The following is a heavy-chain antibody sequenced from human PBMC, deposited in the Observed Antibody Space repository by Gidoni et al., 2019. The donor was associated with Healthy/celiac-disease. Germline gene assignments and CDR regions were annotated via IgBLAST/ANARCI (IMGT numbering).Heavy chain of an antibody. D-gene: IGHD3-3*01. CDR1: GFTFSSYS. CDR2: ISSSSSYI. J-gene: IGHJ3*02. CDR3: ARDMSAESDFWSGYSAFDI. Sequence: EVQLVESGGGLVKPGGSLRLSCAASGFTFSSYSMNWVRQAPGKGLEWVSSISSSSSYIYYADSVKGRFTISRDNAKNSLYLQMNSLRAEDTAVYYCARDMSAESDFWSGYSAFDIWGQGTMVTVSS. V-gene: IGHV3-21*01.